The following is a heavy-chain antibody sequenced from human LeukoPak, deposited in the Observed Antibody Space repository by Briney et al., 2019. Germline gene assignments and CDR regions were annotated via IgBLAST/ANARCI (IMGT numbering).Heavy chain of an antibody. Sequence: PSETLSLTCAVSGYSISSGYYWGWIRQPPGKGLEWIGSIYHSGSTYYNPSLKSRVTISVYTSKNQFSLKLSSVTAADTAVYYCARDPYHYGHDYWGQRPLVTVSS. V-gene: IGHV4-38-2*02. J-gene: IGHJ4*02. CDR2: IYHSGST. D-gene: IGHD3-10*01. CDR3: ARDPYHYGHDY. CDR1: GYSISSGYY.